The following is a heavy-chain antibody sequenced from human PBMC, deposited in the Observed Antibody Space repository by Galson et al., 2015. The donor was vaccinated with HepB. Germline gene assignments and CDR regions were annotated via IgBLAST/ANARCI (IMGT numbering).Heavy chain of an antibody. Sequence: TLSLTCTVSGGSISSGGYYWSWIRQHPGKGLEWIGYIYYSGSTYYNPSLKSRVTISVDTSKNQFSLKLSSVTAADTAVYYCARARYYDYVWGTPPAHNWFDPWGQGTLVTVSS. CDR3: ARARYYDYVWGTPPAHNWFDP. J-gene: IGHJ5*02. CDR2: IYYSGST. CDR1: GGSISSGGYY. D-gene: IGHD3-16*01. V-gene: IGHV4-31*03.